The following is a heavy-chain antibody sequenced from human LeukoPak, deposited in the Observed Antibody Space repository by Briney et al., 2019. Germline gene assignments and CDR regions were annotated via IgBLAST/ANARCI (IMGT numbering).Heavy chain of an antibody. V-gene: IGHV4-4*07. CDR1: GGSISTYS. CDR3: ARDTTVASGMQF. CDR2: VVTTTT. Sequence: ASETLSLTSTVSGGSISTYSWTRDRQSPGKGLEWIGSVVTTTTKYSPALRSRVAISVDTSKNQFSLRLESVTTADTAVYYCARDTTVASGMQFWGQGALVTVSS. D-gene: IGHD6-19*01. J-gene: IGHJ4*02.